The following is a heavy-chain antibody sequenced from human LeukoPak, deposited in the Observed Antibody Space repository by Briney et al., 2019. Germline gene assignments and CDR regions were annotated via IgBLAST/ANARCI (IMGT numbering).Heavy chain of an antibody. CDR2: ISGSGGST. CDR1: GFTFSSYA. D-gene: IGHD3-9*01. J-gene: IGHJ4*02. Sequence: QPGGSLRLSCAASGFTFSSYAMSWVRQAPGKGLEWVSAISGSGGSTYYADSVKGRFTISRDNSKNTLYLQMNSLRAEDTAVYYCATPHHALRYFLGSVGWDYWGQGTPVTVSS. CDR3: ATPHHALRYFLGSVGWDY. V-gene: IGHV3-23*01.